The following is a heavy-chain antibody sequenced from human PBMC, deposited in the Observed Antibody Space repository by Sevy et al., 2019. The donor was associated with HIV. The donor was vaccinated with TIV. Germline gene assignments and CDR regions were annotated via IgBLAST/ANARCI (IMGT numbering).Heavy chain of an antibody. CDR1: GLRFSNYN. V-gene: IGHV3-21*01. D-gene: IGHD2-8*01. CDR2: ISNSSSYI. J-gene: IGHJ6*02. CDR3: ARVNCTNGVCFQGYYYYGLDV. Sequence: GGSLRLSCAASGLRFSNYNMNWVRQAPGQGLEWVACISNSSSYIYYVDSVKGRFTISRDNAKNSLYLQMSSLRAEDTAVYFCARVNCTNGVCFQGYYYYGLDVWGQGTTVTVSS.